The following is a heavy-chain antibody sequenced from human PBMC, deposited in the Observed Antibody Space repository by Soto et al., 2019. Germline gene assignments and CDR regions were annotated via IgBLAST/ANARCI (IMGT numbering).Heavy chain of an antibody. CDR2: ISAGGDMT. CDR3: ARGDRGGSGSPASYYYSGWDV. J-gene: IGHJ6*02. D-gene: IGHD3-10*01. V-gene: IGHV3-23*01. Sequence: DVQLLESGGHWVQPGASLRLSCSASGFTLSSYAMSWVRQAPGKGLEWVSSISAGGDMTYNSDSVRGRFTISRDNSNNALFLQMHNLRIEDTALYYCARGDRGGSGSPASYYYSGWDVWGQGATVIVS. CDR1: GFTLSSYA.